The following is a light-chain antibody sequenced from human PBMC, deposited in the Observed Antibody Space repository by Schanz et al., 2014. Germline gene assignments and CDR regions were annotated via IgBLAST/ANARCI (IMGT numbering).Light chain of an antibody. CDR2: DAF. J-gene: IGKJ1*01. Sequence: EIVLTQSPGTLSLSPGQRATLSCRASQSVTSTYLAWYQQKPGQAPRLLIYDAFNRATDIPDRFSGSGSGTDFTRTISSMEPEDFAVYYCKHYDGSSWTFGQGTKVEIK. CDR1: QSVTSTY. CDR3: KHYDGSSWT. V-gene: IGKV3-20*01.